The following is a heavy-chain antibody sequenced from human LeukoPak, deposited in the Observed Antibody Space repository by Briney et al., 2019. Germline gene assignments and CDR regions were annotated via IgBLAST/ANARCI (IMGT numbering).Heavy chain of an antibody. V-gene: IGHV3-74*03. CDR3: ARGGGGLGV. J-gene: IGHJ6*02. CDR1: GFTFSDYR. CDR2: INTDGRTT. Sequence: PGGSLTLSCAASGFTFSDYRMYWLRQPPGKGLVWASYINTDGRTTKYAGSVRGRFTISRDNAKNTLYLQMNSLRAEDTAVYYCARGGGGLGVWGQGTTVTVSS.